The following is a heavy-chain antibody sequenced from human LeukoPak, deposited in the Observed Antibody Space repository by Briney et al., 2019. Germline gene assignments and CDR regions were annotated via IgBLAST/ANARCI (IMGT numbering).Heavy chain of an antibody. CDR1: GGSISSYY. D-gene: IGHD3-3*01. J-gene: IGHJ6*02. CDR2: IYYSGST. CDR3: ARESIFGVTYGMDV. Sequence: PSETLSLTCTVSGGSISSYYWSWIRQPPGKGLEWIGYIYYSGSTNYNPSLKSRVTISVDTSKNQFSLKLSSVTAADTAVYYCARESIFGVTYGMDVWGQGTTVTVSS. V-gene: IGHV4-59*01.